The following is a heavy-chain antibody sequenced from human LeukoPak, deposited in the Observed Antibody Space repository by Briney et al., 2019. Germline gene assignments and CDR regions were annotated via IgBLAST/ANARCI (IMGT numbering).Heavy chain of an antibody. J-gene: IGHJ4*02. D-gene: IGHD6-13*01. CDR3: ARAEPRGSVWYPY. CDR2: IFHSGST. Sequence: SETLSLTCAVFGGSISSNNWWSWVRQPPGKGLEWIGEIFHSGSTNYYPSLKSRVTISVDKSKNQFSLKLNSVTAADTAVYYCARAEPRGSVWYPYWGQGTLVTVSS. CDR1: GGSISSNNW. V-gene: IGHV4-4*02.